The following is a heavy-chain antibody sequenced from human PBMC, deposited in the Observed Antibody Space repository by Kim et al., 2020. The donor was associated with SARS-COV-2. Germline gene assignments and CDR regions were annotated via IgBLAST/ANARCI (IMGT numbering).Heavy chain of an antibody. Sequence: GGSLRLSCAASGFTFSSYAMHWVRQAPGKGLEWVAVISYDGSNKYYADSVKGRFTISRDNSKNTLYLQMNSLRAEDTAVYYCAREAGELLPRDAFDIWGQGTMVTVSS. CDR3: AREAGELLPRDAFDI. CDR1: GFTFSSYA. CDR2: ISYDGSNK. V-gene: IGHV3-30*04. J-gene: IGHJ3*02. D-gene: IGHD1-26*01.